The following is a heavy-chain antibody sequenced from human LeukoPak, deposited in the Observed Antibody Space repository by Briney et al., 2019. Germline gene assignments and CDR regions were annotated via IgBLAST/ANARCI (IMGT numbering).Heavy chain of an antibody. J-gene: IGHJ3*01. CDR2: ISYDGSNK. Sequence: GRSLRLSCAASGFTFSSYGMHWVRQAPGKGLEWVAVISYDGSNKYYADSVKGRFTISRDNSKNTLSLQMNSLRVEDTAIYYCAKDIQLSTWGLGTMVTVSS. CDR1: GFTFSSYG. D-gene: IGHD5-24*01. V-gene: IGHV3-30*18. CDR3: AKDIQLST.